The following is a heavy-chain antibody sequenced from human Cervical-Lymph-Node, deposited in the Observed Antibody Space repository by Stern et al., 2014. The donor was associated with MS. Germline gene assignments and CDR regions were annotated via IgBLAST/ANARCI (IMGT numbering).Heavy chain of an antibody. CDR3: TSLSGPLDS. V-gene: IGHV1-3*04. CDR1: GHTFA. J-gene: IGHJ5*01. D-gene: IGHD3-10*01. CDR2: IITGNGDT. Sequence: QVQPMQSGAEVKKPGASVKVSCKASGHTFAVHWVRQAPGQRLEWMGRIITGNGDTNYSQKFQGRVTITRDTFASTAYMELRSLRSEDTAVNYCTSLSGPLDSWGQGTLVTVSS.